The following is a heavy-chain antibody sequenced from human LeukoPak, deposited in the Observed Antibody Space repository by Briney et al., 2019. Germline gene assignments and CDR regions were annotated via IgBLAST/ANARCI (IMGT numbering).Heavy chain of an antibody. J-gene: IGHJ4*02. CDR2: ISSGSSYI. D-gene: IGHD1-7*01. Sequence: PGGSLRLSCAASGFTFSSSSMNWVRQAPGKGLEWVSSISSGSSYIYYADPLKGRLTVSRDNAKNSLYLQMNSLRAEDTAVYYCASERYNWNYASDYWGQGILVTVSS. CDR3: ASERYNWNYASDY. V-gene: IGHV3-21*01. CDR1: GFTFSSSS.